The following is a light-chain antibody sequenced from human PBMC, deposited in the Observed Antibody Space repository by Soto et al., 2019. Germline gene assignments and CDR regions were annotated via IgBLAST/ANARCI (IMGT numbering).Light chain of an antibody. CDR2: SAS. CDR3: QQSFIVPAT. J-gene: IGKJ4*01. V-gene: IGKV1-39*01. Sequence: DIQMTQSPSSLSASVGDRVTIICRASQKINTHLNWYQQRAGKAPKLLIYSASRLQSGVPSRFSGSETGTDFTLSFSGLQPEDFATYYCQQSFIVPATFGGGTRVDIK. CDR1: QKINTH.